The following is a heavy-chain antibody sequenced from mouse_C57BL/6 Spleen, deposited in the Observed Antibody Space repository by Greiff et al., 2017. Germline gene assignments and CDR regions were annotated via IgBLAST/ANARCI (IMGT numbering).Heavy chain of an antibody. CDR2: IDPANGDT. Sequence: EVQLQQSGAELVRPGASVKLSCTASGFNIKDDYMHWVKQRPEQGLEWIGWIDPANGDTEYASKFQGKATITADTSSNTAYLQLSSLTSEDTAVYYCTALRRYYAMDYWGQGTSVTVSS. V-gene: IGHV14-4*01. CDR3: TALRRYYAMDY. J-gene: IGHJ4*01. CDR1: GFNIKDDY. D-gene: IGHD1-2*01.